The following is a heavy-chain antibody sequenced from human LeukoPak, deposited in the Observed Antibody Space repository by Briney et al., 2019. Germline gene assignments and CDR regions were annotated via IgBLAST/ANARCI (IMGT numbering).Heavy chain of an antibody. CDR1: GFTFSRHG. D-gene: IGHD5-18*01. CDR3: AKDDGWIQLNS. J-gene: IGHJ4*02. CDR2: ISPGGDIR. Sequence: GGTLRLSCVASGFTFSRHGLNWVRQAPGKGLEWVSGISPGGDIRYYADSVKGRFTISRDNSKYTVSLQMSSLRAEDTAVYYCAKDDGWIQLNSWGQGTLVTVSS. V-gene: IGHV3-23*01.